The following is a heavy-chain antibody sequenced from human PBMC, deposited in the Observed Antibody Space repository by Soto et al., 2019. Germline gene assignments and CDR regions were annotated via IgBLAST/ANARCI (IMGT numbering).Heavy chain of an antibody. J-gene: IGHJ6*04. Sequence: SVGSLRLSCTASGFTIISKYISWVRQAPGKGLEWVSLIQSGGPTYYADSVKGRFTISRDTSENTLHLQMASLRAEDTAVYYCARDDVLCDGGRCYGLPLDVWGKGTTVPVSS. CDR1: GFTIISKY. D-gene: IGHD2-15*01. CDR3: ARDDVLCDGGRCYGLPLDV. CDR2: IQSGGPT. V-gene: IGHV3-66*01.